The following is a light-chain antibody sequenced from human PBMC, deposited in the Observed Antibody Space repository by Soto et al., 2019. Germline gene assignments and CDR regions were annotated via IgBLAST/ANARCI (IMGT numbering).Light chain of an antibody. V-gene: IGLV2-14*01. CDR2: EVS. CDR3: SSYTTISPLYV. CDR1: TSDIGAYNF. J-gene: IGLJ1*01. Sequence: QSALTQPASVSGSPGQSITISCTGTTSDIGAYNFVSWYQQHPGKAPRLMIFEVSNRPSGVSHRFSGSKSYNTASLTISGLQAEDEADYYCSSYTTISPLYVFGTGTKLTVL.